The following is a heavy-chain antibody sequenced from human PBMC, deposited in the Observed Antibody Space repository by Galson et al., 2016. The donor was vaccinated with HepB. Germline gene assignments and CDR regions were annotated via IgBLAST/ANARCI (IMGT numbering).Heavy chain of an antibody. D-gene: IGHD3-3*01. J-gene: IGHJ4*02. V-gene: IGHV3-11*01. Sequence: SLRLSCAASGLSFIDYYMSWIRQAPGKGLEWVSYISRSGDVIYYADSVKGRFTISRDNAKNSLYLQMSSLRAEDTALYYCARSRAIRSGYVGAFDSWGQGALVTVSS. CDR2: ISRSGDVI. CDR1: GLSFIDYY. CDR3: ARSRAIRSGYVGAFDS.